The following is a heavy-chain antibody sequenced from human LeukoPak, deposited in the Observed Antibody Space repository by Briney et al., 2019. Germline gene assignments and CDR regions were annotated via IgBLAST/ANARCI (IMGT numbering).Heavy chain of an antibody. CDR2: IYYSGST. Sequence: SETLSLTCTVSGGSISSGGYYWSWIRQHPGKGLEWIGYIYYSGSTYYNPSLKSRVTISVDTSKNQFSLKLSSVTAADTAVYYCARGDYGDYFDYWGQGTLVTVSS. D-gene: IGHD4-17*01. V-gene: IGHV4-31*03. CDR1: GGSISSGGYY. CDR3: ARGDYGDYFDY. J-gene: IGHJ4*02.